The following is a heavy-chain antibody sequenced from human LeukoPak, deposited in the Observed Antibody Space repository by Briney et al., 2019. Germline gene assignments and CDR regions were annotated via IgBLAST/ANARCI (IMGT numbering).Heavy chain of an antibody. J-gene: IGHJ4*02. CDR3: ARDLWGTTVTTDYFDS. D-gene: IGHD4-17*01. CDR2: ISSSISI. V-gene: IGHV3-69-1*01. CDR1: GFTFSSYN. Sequence: PGGSLRLSCAASGFTFSSYNMNWVRQAPGKGLEWVSSISSSISIYYADSVKGRFTISRDNAKNSLYLQMISLRAEDMAVYYCARDLWGTTVTTDYFDSWGQGTLVTVSS.